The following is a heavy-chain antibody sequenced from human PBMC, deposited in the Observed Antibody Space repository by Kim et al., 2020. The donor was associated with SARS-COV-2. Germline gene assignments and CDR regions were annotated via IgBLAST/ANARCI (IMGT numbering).Heavy chain of an antibody. Sequence: GGSLRLSCAASGFTFSSYGMHWVRQAPGKGLEWVAVISYDGSNKYYADSVKGRFTISRDNSKNTLYLQMNSLRAEDTAGYYCAKTPALYSSGWYESSYYYGIDVWGQGTTGTVSS. CDR2: ISYDGSNK. CDR3: AKTPALYSSGWYESSYYYGIDV. CDR1: GFTFSSYG. V-gene: IGHV3-30*18. D-gene: IGHD6-19*01. J-gene: IGHJ6*02.